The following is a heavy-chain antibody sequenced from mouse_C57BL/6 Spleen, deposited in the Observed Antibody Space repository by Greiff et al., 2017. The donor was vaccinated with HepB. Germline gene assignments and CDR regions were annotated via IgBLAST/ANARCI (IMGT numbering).Heavy chain of an antibody. V-gene: IGHV1-9*01. J-gene: IGHJ2*01. D-gene: IGHD2-4*01. Sequence: QVQLQQPGAELMKPGASVKLSCKATGYTFTGYWIEWVKQRPGHGLEWIGEILPGSGSTNYNEKFKSKATLTVDTSSSTAYMQLSSLTSEDSAVYYCARDYYDYDGYYFDYWGQGTTLTVSS. CDR1: GYTFTGYW. CDR2: ILPGSGST. CDR3: ARDYYDYDGYYFDY.